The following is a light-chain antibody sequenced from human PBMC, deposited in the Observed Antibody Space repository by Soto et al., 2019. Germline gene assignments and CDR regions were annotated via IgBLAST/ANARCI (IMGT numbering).Light chain of an antibody. Sequence: EIVMTQSPTTLSVYPGERGTLSCRASQDISSNLAWYQQKPGQTPRLLIPGASTRATGIPARFSGSGSGTLFTLTIASLPSEDFAVYYCQQYDTWPRTFGQGTKVDIK. J-gene: IGKJ1*01. V-gene: IGKV3-15*01. CDR1: QDISSN. CDR2: GAS. CDR3: QQYDTWPRT.